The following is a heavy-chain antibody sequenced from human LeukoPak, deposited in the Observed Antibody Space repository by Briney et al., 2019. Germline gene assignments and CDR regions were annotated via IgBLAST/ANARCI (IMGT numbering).Heavy chain of an antibody. CDR1: GFTFSSYW. D-gene: IGHD6-19*01. CDR3: ARLSSGWYGDFDY. V-gene: IGHV3-7*03. J-gene: IGHJ4*01. CDR2: IKQDGSEK. Sequence: GGSPRLSCAASGFTFSSYWMSWVRQAPGKGLEWVANIKQDGSEKYYVDSVNGRFTISRDNAQNSLHLQMNSLRAEDTAVYYCARLSSGWYGDFDYWGQGTLVTVSS.